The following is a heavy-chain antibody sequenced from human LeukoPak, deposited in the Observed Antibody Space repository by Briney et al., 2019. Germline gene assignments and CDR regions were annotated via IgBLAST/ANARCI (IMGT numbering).Heavy chain of an antibody. CDR3: AKDQVVITTTIRPTEYFHH. CDR2: ISGSGGST. CDR1: GFTFSSYA. J-gene: IGHJ1*01. V-gene: IGHV3-23*01. D-gene: IGHD2/OR15-2a*01. Sequence: GGSLRLSCAASGFTFSSYAMSWVRQAPGRGLEWVSAISGSGGSTYYADSVKGRFTISRDNSKNTLYLQMNSLRAEDTAVYYCAKDQVVITTTIRPTEYFHHWGQGTLVTVSS.